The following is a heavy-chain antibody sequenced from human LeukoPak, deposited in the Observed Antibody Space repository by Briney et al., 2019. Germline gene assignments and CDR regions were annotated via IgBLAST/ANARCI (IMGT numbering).Heavy chain of an antibody. Sequence: ASETLSLTCTVSGGSISSGSYYWSWTRQPAGKGLEWIGHIYSSGSTNYNPSLKSRVTISLDASKNQLSLKLSSVTAADTAVYYCARGRTHYFDSSCYYYFDYWGQGTLVTVSS. CDR2: IYSSGST. CDR3: ARGRTHYFDSSCYYYFDY. D-gene: IGHD3-22*01. J-gene: IGHJ4*02. V-gene: IGHV4-61*09. CDR1: GGSISSGSYY.